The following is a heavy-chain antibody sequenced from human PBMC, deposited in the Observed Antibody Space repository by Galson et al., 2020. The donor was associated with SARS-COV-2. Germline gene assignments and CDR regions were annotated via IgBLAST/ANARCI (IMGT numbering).Heavy chain of an antibody. Sequence: GGSLRLSCAASGFTFSNYWMHWVRQAPGKGLVWVSRIDTEGSSTTYADSVKGRFTISIDNAKNTLHLQMNSLRAEDTAVYYCARDRDNSGWNHFFGPWGQGTQVTVSS. CDR1: GFTFSNYW. CDR2: IDTEGSST. CDR3: ARDRDNSGWNHFFGP. J-gene: IGHJ5*02. D-gene: IGHD5-12*01. V-gene: IGHV3-74*01.